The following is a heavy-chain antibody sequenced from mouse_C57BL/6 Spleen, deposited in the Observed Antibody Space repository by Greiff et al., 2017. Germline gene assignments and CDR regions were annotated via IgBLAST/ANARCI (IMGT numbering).Heavy chain of an antibody. CDR1: GFNIKDYY. Sequence: VQLQQSGAELVRPGASVKLSCTASGFNIKDYYMHWVKQRPEQGREWIGRIDPEDGDTEYAPQFQGKATMTADTSSNTAYLQLSSLTSEDTAVYYCTTYSNYEDAMDYWGQGTSVTVSS. V-gene: IGHV14-1*01. CDR2: IDPEDGDT. CDR3: TTYSNYEDAMDY. D-gene: IGHD2-5*01. J-gene: IGHJ4*01.